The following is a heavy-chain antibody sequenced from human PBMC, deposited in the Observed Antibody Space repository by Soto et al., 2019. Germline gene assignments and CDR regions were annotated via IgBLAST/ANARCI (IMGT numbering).Heavy chain of an antibody. J-gene: IGHJ6*02. CDR2: IKSKTDGGTT. CDR3: TTDPPLDYYGSGHYYYYGMDV. Sequence: PGGSLRLSCAASGFAFSNAWMNGVRQAPGKGLEWVGRIKSKTDGGTTDYAAPVKGRFTISRDDSKNTLYLQMNSLKTEDTAVYYCTTDPPLDYYGSGHYYYYGMDVWGQGTTVTVSS. CDR1: GFAFSNAW. D-gene: IGHD3-10*01. V-gene: IGHV3-15*07.